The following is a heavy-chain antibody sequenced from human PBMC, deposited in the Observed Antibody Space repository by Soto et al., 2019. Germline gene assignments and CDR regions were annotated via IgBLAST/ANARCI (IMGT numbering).Heavy chain of an antibody. CDR2: IVPVFGTA. V-gene: IGHV1-69*13. J-gene: IGHJ4*02. D-gene: IGHD3-10*01. CDR3: ATLQGSGTYYDDDY. CDR1: GGTSNNNA. Sequence: SVKVSCKASGGTSNNNANSWVRQAPGQGLEWMGGIVPVFGTANYAQKFRGRVRITADDSTRTLNMELSSLRSDDTAVYYCATLQGSGTYYDDDYWGQGTLVTVSS.